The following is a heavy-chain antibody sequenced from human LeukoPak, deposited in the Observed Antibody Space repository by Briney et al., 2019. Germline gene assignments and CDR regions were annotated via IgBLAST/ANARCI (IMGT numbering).Heavy chain of an antibody. D-gene: IGHD6-13*01. Sequence: PGGSLRLSCAASGFTFSDYYMSWIRQAPGKGREWISYISSGGSTIYYADSVRSHFTISRDNAKKTLCLQMNSLREAGTAVYFCARGQKGIAAAGTGGGWFEPWGQGTLVTVS. V-gene: IGHV3-11*01. CDR3: ARGQKGIAAAGTGGGWFEP. J-gene: IGHJ5*02. CDR2: ISSGGSTI. CDR1: GFTFSDYY.